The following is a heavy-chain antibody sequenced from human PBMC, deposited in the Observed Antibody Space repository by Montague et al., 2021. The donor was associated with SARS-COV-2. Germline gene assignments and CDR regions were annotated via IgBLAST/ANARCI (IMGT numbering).Heavy chain of an antibody. CDR2: IYYSGST. Sequence: SETLSLTCTVSGGSISSYYWSWIRQPPGEGLEWIGYIYYSGSTNYNPSLKSRVTISVDTSKNQFSLKLSSVTAADTAVYYCASQEVDTAMDRNYYYYGMDVWGQGTTVTVSS. D-gene: IGHD5-18*01. J-gene: IGHJ6*02. CDR1: GGSISSYY. V-gene: IGHV4-59*01. CDR3: ASQEVDTAMDRNYYYYGMDV.